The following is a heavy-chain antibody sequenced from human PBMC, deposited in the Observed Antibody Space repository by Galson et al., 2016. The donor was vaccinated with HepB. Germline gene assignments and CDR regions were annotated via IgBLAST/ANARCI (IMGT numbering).Heavy chain of an antibody. D-gene: IGHD4-17*01. CDR2: IYSGGDT. Sequence: SLRLSCAVSGFTASSDYMSWVRQAPGKELEWVSVIYSGGDTYYADSVKGRFTISRDNSKNTLYLQMSSLRTEDTAVYFCARDPGLRNGMGGWGKGTTVTVSS. V-gene: IGHV3-66*02. J-gene: IGHJ6*04. CDR3: ARDPGLRNGMGG. CDR1: GFTASSDY.